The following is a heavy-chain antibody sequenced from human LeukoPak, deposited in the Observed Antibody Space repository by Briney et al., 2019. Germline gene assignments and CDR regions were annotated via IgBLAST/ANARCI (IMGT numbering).Heavy chain of an antibody. CDR3: ARSSIVLREGFDY. D-gene: IGHD3-16*02. V-gene: IGHV4-38-2*02. Sequence: SETLSLTCIVSGYSISSNYYWGWVRQPPGKGLERIGSIYYDGTTYYSPSLKSRVTVLRDTSNNQFSLRLTSMTAADTAVYYCARSSIVLREGFDYWGQGALVTVSS. J-gene: IGHJ4*02. CDR2: IYYDGTT. CDR1: GYSISSNYY.